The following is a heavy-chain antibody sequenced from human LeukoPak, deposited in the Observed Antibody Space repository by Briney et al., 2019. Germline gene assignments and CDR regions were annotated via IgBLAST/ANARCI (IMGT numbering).Heavy chain of an antibody. CDR3: ARKAYFDY. V-gene: IGHV3-74*01. J-gene: IGHJ4*02. Sequence: GGSLRLSCVVSGLAFSSYWMHWVRQVPGKGLVWVSGVTRDGSTTTYADSVKGRFTISRDNAKNSLYLQMNNLRVEDTAVYYCARKAYFDYWGQGTLVTVSS. CDR2: VTRDGSTT. CDR1: GLAFSSYW.